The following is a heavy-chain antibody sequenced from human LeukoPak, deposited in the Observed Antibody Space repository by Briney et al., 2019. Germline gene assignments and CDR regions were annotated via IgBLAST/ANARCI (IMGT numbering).Heavy chain of an antibody. D-gene: IGHD3-10*01. CDR3: ATDRARGGDSFDY. CDR1: GGSVRSGDYS. CDR2: IYYSGST. Sequence: SETLSLTCTVSGGSVRSGDYSWSWIRQPPGKGLEWIGYIYYSGSTYYNPSLKSRVTISGDTSKNQFSLNLSSVTAADTAVYYCATDRARGGDSFDYWGQGTLVTVSS. V-gene: IGHV4-30-4*01. J-gene: IGHJ4*02.